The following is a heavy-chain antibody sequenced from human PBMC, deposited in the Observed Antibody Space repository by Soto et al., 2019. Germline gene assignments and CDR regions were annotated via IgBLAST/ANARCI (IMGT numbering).Heavy chain of an antibody. J-gene: IGHJ5*02. D-gene: IGHD2-15*01. CDR3: ARDPSCSGGSCCSSAPFDWFGP. Sequence: SETLSLTCAVSGDSITSIYHWAWIRQPPGRGLEWVASIYHSGTTYYNPSLKSRVTISVDPSKNQFSLNLSSVTAADTAVYYCARDPSCSGGSCCSSAPFDWFGPWGQGTLVTVSS. CDR1: GDSITSIYH. CDR2: IYHSGTT. V-gene: IGHV4-38-2*02.